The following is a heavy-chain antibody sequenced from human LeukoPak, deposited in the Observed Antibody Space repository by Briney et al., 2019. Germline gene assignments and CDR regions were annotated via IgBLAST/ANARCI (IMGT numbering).Heavy chain of an antibody. CDR1: GYTFTSFD. V-gene: IGHV1-8*01. D-gene: IGHD2-2*01. CDR2: MNPNSGDT. Sequence: GASVKVSCKASGYTFTSFDINWVRQSTGQGLEWMGWMNPNSGDTGYAQKFQGRVTMTRDTSISTAYMELSSLRFDDTAVYYCARGLPAASRSIPEYWGQGTLVPVSS. CDR3: ARGLPAASRSIPEY. J-gene: IGHJ4*02.